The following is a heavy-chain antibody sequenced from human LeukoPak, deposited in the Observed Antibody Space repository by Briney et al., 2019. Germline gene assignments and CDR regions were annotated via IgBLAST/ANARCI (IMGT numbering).Heavy chain of an antibody. CDR2: IYPGDSDT. V-gene: IGHV5-51*01. D-gene: IGHD6-13*01. J-gene: IGHJ4*02. CDR1: GYSFTSYW. CDR3: ARRIIAAAGDFDY. Sequence: GESLKISCKGSGYSFTSYWIVWVRQMPGKGLEWMGIIYPGDSDTRYSPSFQGQVTISADKSISTAYLQWSSLKASDTAMYYCARRIIAAAGDFDYWGQGTLVTVSS.